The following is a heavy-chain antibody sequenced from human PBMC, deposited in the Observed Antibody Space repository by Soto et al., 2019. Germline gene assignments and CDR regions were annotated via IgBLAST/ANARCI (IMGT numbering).Heavy chain of an antibody. CDR2: INPSGGST. D-gene: IGHD1-26*01. CDR1: GYTFTSYY. J-gene: IGHJ1*01. Sequence: GASVKVSCKASGYTFTSYYMHWVRQAPGQGLEWMGIINPSGGSTSYAQKFQGRVTMTRDTSTSTVYMELSSLRSEDTAVYYCARGIFVPFILVGATEPLQTAEYFQHWGQGTLVTVSS. V-gene: IGHV1-46*01. CDR3: ARGIFVPFILVGATEPLQTAEYFQH.